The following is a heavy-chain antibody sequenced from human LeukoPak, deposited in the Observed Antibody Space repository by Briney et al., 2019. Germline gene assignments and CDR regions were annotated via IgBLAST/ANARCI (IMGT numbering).Heavy chain of an antibody. CDR2: IRSKPYGGTT. CDR3: TTGSATGTGSGY. V-gene: IGHV3-49*04. J-gene: IGHJ4*02. Sequence: GGYLRLSSTASGFTIGDYIMSWVRQAPGQGLGWVGFIRSKPYGGTTEYAASVKGRFIISRHDSKPIAYLQMNSLKSEDTAVYYCTTGSATGTGSGYWGQGTLVTVSS. D-gene: IGHD6-13*01. CDR1: GFTIGDYI.